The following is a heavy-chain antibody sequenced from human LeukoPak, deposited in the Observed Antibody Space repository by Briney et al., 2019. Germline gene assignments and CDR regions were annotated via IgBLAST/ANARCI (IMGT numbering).Heavy chain of an antibody. CDR1: GFSFSSYG. V-gene: IGHV3-23*01. Sequence: GGSLRLSCAASGFSFSSYGMSWVRQAPGKGLEWVSAISDSGGSTYYADSVKGRFTISRDNSRNTLYLQMNSLRAEDTAVYYCAKRSDYGGNRDYFDSWGQGTLVTVSS. J-gene: IGHJ4*02. CDR3: AKRSDYGGNRDYFDS. D-gene: IGHD4-23*01. CDR2: ISDSGGST.